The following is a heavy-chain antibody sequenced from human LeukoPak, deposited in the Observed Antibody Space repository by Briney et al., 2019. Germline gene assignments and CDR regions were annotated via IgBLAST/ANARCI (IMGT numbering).Heavy chain of an antibody. CDR2: ISYDGSNK. J-gene: IGHJ4*02. Sequence: GGSLRLSCAASGFTFSSYAMSWVRQAPGKGLEWVAVISYDGSNKYYADSVKGRFTISRDNSKNTLYLQMNSLRAEDTAVYYCARVVGGSGSYYPDYWGQGTLVTVSS. D-gene: IGHD3-10*01. CDR3: ARVVGGSGSYYPDY. V-gene: IGHV3-30-3*01. CDR1: GFTFSSYA.